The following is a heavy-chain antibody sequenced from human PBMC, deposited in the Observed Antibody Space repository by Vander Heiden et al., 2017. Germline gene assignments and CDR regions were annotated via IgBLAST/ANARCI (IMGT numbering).Heavy chain of an antibody. V-gene: IGHV3-23*01. J-gene: IGHJ4*02. CDR2: VSGSGAST. Sequence: QLLESGGGLVQPGGSLRLSCAASGFTLRRSSMTAVRQAPGMGLEWVESVSGSGASTFYKDSVKGRFTISRDNSKNTVDLQMSTLTAEDTALYYCAKMGDRSGRDYGSGSYYQGYLDYWGQGTPVTVSS. CDR1: GFTLRRSS. CDR3: AKMGDRSGRDYGSGSYYQGYLDY. D-gene: IGHD3-10*01.